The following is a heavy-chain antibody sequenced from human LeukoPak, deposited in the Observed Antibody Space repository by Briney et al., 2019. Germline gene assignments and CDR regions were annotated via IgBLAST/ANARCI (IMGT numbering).Heavy chain of an antibody. Sequence: SETLSLTCTVSGGSISSYYWSWIRQPPGKGLEWIGYIYYSGSTNYNPSLKSRVTISVDTSKNQFSLKLSSVTAADTAVYYCARVLYNWNDVTFDYWGQGTLVTVSS. CDR2: IYYSGST. D-gene: IGHD1-1*01. V-gene: IGHV4-59*01. CDR3: ARVLYNWNDVTFDY. J-gene: IGHJ4*02. CDR1: GGSISSYY.